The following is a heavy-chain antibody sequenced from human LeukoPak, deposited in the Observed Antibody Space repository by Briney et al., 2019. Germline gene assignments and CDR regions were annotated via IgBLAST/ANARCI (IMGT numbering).Heavy chain of an antibody. J-gene: IGHJ4*02. CDR1: GFTFSSYE. CDR3: TRDLDYGGNLWDY. D-gene: IGHD4-23*01. V-gene: IGHV3-49*04. Sequence: GGSLRLSCAASGFTFSSYEMNWVRQAPGKGLEWVGFIRSKAYGGTTEYAASVKGRFTISRDDSKSIAYLQMNSLKTEDTAVYYCTRDLDYGGNLWDYWGQGTLVTVSS. CDR2: IRSKAYGGTT.